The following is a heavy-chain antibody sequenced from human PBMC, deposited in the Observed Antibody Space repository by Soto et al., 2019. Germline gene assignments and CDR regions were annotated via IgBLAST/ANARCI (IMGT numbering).Heavy chain of an antibody. D-gene: IGHD3-3*01. J-gene: IGHJ6*03. Sequence: ASVKVSCKASGYTFTSYDINWVRQATGQGLEWIGWMNPNSGNTGYAQKFQGRVTMTRNTSISTAYMELSSLRSEDTAVYYCAMVFSITIFGVVIPPYYYYYMDVWGKGTTVTVSS. CDR2: MNPNSGNT. CDR1: GYTFTSYD. V-gene: IGHV1-8*01. CDR3: AMVFSITIFGVVIPPYYYYYMDV.